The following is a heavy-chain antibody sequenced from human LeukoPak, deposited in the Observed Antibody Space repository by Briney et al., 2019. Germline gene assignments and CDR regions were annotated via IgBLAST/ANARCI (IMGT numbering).Heavy chain of an antibody. Sequence: SETLSLTCTVSGGSISSHYWTWIRQSPVKGLEWIGDISNSGSTSYNPSLKSRVTVSIDTSKNQFSLKLSSVTAADTAVYYCGRDALVGYFSYYYMDVWGKGTTVTVSS. V-gene: IGHV4-59*11. D-gene: IGHD2-15*01. J-gene: IGHJ6*03. CDR3: GRDALVGYFSYYYMDV. CDR2: ISNSGST. CDR1: GGSISSHY.